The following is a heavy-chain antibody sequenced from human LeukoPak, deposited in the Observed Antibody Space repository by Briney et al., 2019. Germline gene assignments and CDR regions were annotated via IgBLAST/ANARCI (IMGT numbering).Heavy chain of an antibody. CDR2: INPNSGGT. CDR3: ARPLRETATTYLGYYGMDV. Sequence: ASVKVSCKASGYTFTGYYMHWVRQAPGQGLEWMGWINPNSGGTNYAQKFQGRVTMTRNTSISTAYMELSRLRSDDTAVYYCARPLRETATTYLGYYGMDVWGQGTTVTVSS. J-gene: IGHJ6*02. V-gene: IGHV1-2*02. D-gene: IGHD4-17*01. CDR1: GYTFTGYY.